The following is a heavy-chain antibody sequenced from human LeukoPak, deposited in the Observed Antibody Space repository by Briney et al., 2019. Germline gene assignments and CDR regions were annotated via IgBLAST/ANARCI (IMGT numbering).Heavy chain of an antibody. CDR2: ICYDGGTK. J-gene: IGHJ4*02. Sequence: GRSLRLSCAASGFTFSGYGMHWVRQAPGKGLEWVAIICYDGGTKYYADSVKGRFTISRDNSKNTLYLQMNSLRAEDTAVYYCAKGYYDYVWGSYYFDYWGQGTLVTVSS. CDR1: GFTFSGYG. D-gene: IGHD3-16*01. CDR3: AKGYYDYVWGSYYFDY. V-gene: IGHV3-33*06.